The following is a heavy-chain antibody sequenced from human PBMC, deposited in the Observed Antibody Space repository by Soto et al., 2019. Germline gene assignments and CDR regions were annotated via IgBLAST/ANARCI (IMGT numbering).Heavy chain of an antibody. CDR3: ARGDATKIVVTTYYAMDV. V-gene: IGHV1-69*13. D-gene: IGHD4-17*01. J-gene: IGHJ6*02. Sequence: ASVKVSCKASGYTFTSYGISWVRQAPGQGLEWMGGIIPVFGTANYAQKFQGRVTITADESTNIVYMDVTSLRSEDTAVYYCARGDATKIVVTTYYAMDVWGQGPTVTVSS. CDR1: GYTFTSYG. CDR2: IIPVFGTA.